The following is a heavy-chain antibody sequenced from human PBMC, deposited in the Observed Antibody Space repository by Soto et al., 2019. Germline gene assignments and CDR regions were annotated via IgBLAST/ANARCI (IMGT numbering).Heavy chain of an antibody. CDR3: ARDGDVNTGFGKDY. D-gene: IGHD3-16*01. CDR1: GFTFSSYG. V-gene: IGHV3-33*01. J-gene: IGHJ4*02. CDR2: IWHDGGNK. Sequence: GGSLRLSCAASGFTFSSYGMHWVRQAPGKGLEWVAFIWHDGGNKFYAESVKGRFTISRDNSKNTLCLQMTSLSAEDTAMYYCARDGDVNTGFGKDYWGQGTLVTVSS.